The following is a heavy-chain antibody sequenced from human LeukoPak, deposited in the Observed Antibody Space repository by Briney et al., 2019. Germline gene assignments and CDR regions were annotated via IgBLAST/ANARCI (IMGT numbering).Heavy chain of an antibody. V-gene: IGHV1-2*02. J-gene: IGHJ4*02. CDR2: INPNSGST. CDR1: GYTFTGYY. CDR3: ARDLSPYYGSGSWDY. D-gene: IGHD3-10*01. Sequence: ASVRVSCKASGYTFTGYYMHWVRQAPGQGLEWMGWINPNSGSTNYAQKFQGRVTMTRDTSISTAYMELSRLRSDDTAVYYCARDLSPYYGSGSWDYWGQGTLVTVSS.